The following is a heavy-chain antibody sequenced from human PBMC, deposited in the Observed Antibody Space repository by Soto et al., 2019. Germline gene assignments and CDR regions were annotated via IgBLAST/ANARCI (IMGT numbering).Heavy chain of an antibody. Sequence: GGSLRLSCAASGFTFSSYAMHWVRQAPGKGLEWVAVISYDGSNKYYADSVKGRFTISRDNSKNTLYLQMNSLRAEDTAVYYCARGPSSLTSFDYWGQGTLVTVSS. V-gene: IGHV3-30-3*01. J-gene: IGHJ4*02. D-gene: IGHD2-2*01. CDR3: ARGPSSLTSFDY. CDR2: ISYDGSNK. CDR1: GFTFSSYA.